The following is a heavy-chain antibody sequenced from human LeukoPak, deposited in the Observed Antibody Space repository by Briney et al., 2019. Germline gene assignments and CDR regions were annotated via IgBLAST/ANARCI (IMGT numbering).Heavy chain of an antibody. D-gene: IGHD4-17*01. CDR3: ARGGDYEVSC. CDR1: GYTFSSYA. Sequence: ASVTVSCKASGYTFSSYAMHWVRQAPGQRLEWMGWINAGNGNTKYSQKFQGRVTITRDTSANTAYMELSSLRSEDTAVYYCARGGDYEVSCWGQGTLVTVSS. V-gene: IGHV1-3*01. J-gene: IGHJ4*02. CDR2: INAGNGNT.